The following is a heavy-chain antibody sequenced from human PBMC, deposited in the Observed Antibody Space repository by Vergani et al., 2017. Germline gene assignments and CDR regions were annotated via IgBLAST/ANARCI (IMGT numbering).Heavy chain of an antibody. J-gene: IGHJ4*02. D-gene: IGHD4-17*01. CDR2: IKSKTDGGTT. V-gene: IGHV3-15*05. Sequence: EVQLVESGGGLVKPGGSLRLSCAASGFTFSNAWMSWVRQAPGKGLEWVGRIKSKTDGGTTDYAAPVKGRFTISRDNAKNSLYLQMNSLRAEDTALYYCAKDGSDYGDYFDYWGQGTLVTVSS. CDR3: AKDGSDYGDYFDY. CDR1: GFTFSNAW.